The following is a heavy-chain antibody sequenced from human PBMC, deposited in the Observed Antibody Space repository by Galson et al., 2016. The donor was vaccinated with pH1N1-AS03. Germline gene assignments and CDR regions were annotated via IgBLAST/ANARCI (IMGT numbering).Heavy chain of an antibody. D-gene: IGHD6-19*01. V-gene: IGHV3-7*03. CDR2: IKQDGSDQ. Sequence: GGLVQPGGSLRLSCAASGFPFSGYWMTWVRQAAGKGLEWVASIKQDGSDQHYVDSVKGRFTIYKDNAKNSLYLQMNSLRPEDTAVYYCAKAVAGSLNLYYYYGADVWGQGTTVSVSS. CDR1: GFPFSGYW. J-gene: IGHJ6*02. CDR3: AKAVAGSLNLYYYYGADV.